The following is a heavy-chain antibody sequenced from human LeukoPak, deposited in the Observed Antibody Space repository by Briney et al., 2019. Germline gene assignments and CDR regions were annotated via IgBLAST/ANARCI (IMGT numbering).Heavy chain of an antibody. CDR2: ISSSSSTI. D-gene: IGHD4-11*01. J-gene: IGHJ4*02. Sequence: GGSLRLSCAASGFSFSSYWMSWVRQAPGKGLEWVSYISSSSSTIYYADSVKGRFTISRDNAKNSLYLQMNSLRAEDTAVYYCARLAGVHDYSNYGQFDYWGQGTLVTVSS. CDR1: GFSFSSYW. CDR3: ARLAGVHDYSNYGQFDY. V-gene: IGHV3-48*01.